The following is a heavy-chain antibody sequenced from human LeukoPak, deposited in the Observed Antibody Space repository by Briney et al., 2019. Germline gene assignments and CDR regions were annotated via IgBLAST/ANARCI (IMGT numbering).Heavy chain of an antibody. V-gene: IGHV4-59*12. CDR3: ARRRYYGSGSYKAFDY. D-gene: IGHD3-10*01. CDR1: GGSISSYY. J-gene: IGHJ4*02. CDR2: IYYSGST. Sequence: SETLSLTCTVSGGSISSYYWSWIRQPPGKGLEWIGYIYYSGSTNYNPSLKSRVTISVDTSKNQFSLKLSSVTAADTAVYYCARRRYYGSGSYKAFDYWGQGTLVTVSS.